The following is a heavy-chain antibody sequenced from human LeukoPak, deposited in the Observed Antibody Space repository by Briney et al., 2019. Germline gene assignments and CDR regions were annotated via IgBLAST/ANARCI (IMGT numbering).Heavy chain of an antibody. J-gene: IGHJ4*02. CDR1: GFTFSGSA. D-gene: IGHD3-10*01. CDR2: IRSKANSYAT. Sequence: PGGSLRLSCAASGFTFSGSAMHWVRQASGKGLGWVGRIRSKANSYATAYAASVKGRFTISRDDSKNTAYLQMNSLKTEDTAVYYCTAMVRGPPDWGQGTLVTVSS. CDR3: TAMVRGPPD. V-gene: IGHV3-73*01.